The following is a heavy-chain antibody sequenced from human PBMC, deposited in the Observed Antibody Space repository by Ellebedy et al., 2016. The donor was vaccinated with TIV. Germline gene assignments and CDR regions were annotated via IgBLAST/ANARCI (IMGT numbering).Heavy chain of an antibody. CDR1: GFTFSSYA. CDR3: AGGGYYYDSSGYLPHFQLMDV. CDR2: ISYDGSNK. D-gene: IGHD3-22*01. J-gene: IGHJ6*03. V-gene: IGHV3-30-3*01. Sequence: GGSLRLXXAASGFTFSSYAMHWVRQAPGKGLEWVAVISYDGSNKYYADSVKGRFTISRDNSKNTLYLQMNSLRAEDTAVYYCAGGGYYYDSSGYLPHFQLMDVWGKGTTVTVSS.